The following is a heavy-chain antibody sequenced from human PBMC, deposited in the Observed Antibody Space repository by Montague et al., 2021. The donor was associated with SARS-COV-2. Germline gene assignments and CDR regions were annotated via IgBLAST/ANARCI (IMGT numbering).Heavy chain of an antibody. V-gene: IGHV4-39*01. CDR2: ISYSGRT. Sequence: SETRSLTCTVSGGSVSSSPYYWGWIRQPPGRGLEWVGSISYSGRTYFSPSLKSRLTISVDPSENQFSLRLSSVTAADTAVFYCASSYYYGSGTYVYNYYMDVWGKGTTVTVSS. CDR3: ASSYYYGSGTYVYNYYMDV. CDR1: GGSVSSSPYY. J-gene: IGHJ6*03. D-gene: IGHD3-10*01.